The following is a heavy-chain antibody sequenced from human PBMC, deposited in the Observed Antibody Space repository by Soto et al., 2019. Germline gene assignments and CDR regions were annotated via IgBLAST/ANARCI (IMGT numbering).Heavy chain of an antibody. Sequence: QVQLVQSGAEVKKPGASVKVSCKASGYTFTSYAMHWVRQAPGQRLEWMGWINAGNGNTKYSQKFQGRVTLTRDTSASEGYMELRSLRSEDPAVYFCARAGFTGYDDWGGGKWFDPRGQGTLVTVSS. CDR2: INAGNGNT. CDR1: GYTFTSYA. V-gene: IGHV1-3*01. D-gene: IGHD5-12*01. CDR3: ARAGFTGYDDWGGGKWFDP. J-gene: IGHJ5*02.